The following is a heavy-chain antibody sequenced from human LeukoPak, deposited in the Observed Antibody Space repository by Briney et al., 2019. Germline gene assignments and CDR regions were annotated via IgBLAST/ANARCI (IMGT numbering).Heavy chain of an antibody. J-gene: IGHJ4*02. CDR3: ARWGKGYCSGGSCYYYFDY. CDR2: IHQYGGEK. CDR1: GFTFRSHW. D-gene: IGHD2-15*01. Sequence: GGSLRLSCEGSGFTFRSHWMSWVRQAPGKGLEWVANIHQYGGEKYYVDSVRGRFSISRDNAKNSLYLEMNSLRAEDTAVYYCARWGKGYCSGGSCYYYFDYWGQGTLVTVSS. V-gene: IGHV3-7*01.